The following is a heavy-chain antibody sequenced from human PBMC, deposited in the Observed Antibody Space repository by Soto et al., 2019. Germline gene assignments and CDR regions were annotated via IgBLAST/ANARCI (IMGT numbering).Heavy chain of an antibody. V-gene: IGHV3-30-3*01. J-gene: IGHJ6*02. Sequence: QVQLVESVGGVVQPGRSLRVSCAASGITISNYFMYWVRQAPGKGLEWVAAISYDGSNKHYSDSVKGRFTISRDNSKNTLFLQMNSLGDEDTAVEYCVAGDQYYARGVWGQGTTVAVSS. D-gene: IGHD2-2*01. CDR1: GITISNYF. CDR3: VAGDQYYARGV. CDR2: ISYDGSNK.